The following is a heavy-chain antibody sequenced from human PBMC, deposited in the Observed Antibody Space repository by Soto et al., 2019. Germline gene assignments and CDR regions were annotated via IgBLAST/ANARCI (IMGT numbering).Heavy chain of an antibody. Sequence: QVQLVESGGGVVQPGRSLRLSFAASGFTFSSYAMHWVRQAPGKGLEWVAFISYDGSNKYHEDTVKCRFRIARDNSKNKLYLQMNNLRAEDTAVYYCASVGNTYYYGSGSLRNWFDPWGQGTLVTVSS. V-gene: IGHV3-30-3*01. J-gene: IGHJ5*02. CDR3: ASVGNTYYYGSGSLRNWFDP. CDR2: ISYDGSNK. D-gene: IGHD3-10*01. CDR1: GFTFSSYA.